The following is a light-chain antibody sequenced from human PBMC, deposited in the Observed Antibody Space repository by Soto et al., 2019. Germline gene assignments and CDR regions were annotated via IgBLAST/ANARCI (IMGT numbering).Light chain of an antibody. CDR1: RSVSTN. Sequence: DIILTQSPAIVSVSPGERATLSCRASRSVSTNLAWYQHKHGQAPRLLIYGASTRVTDIPPRFSCSGSGTEFTLNINYLKSEDFGVYYCQQYDKTVPPVTFGGGTKVEI. CDR3: QQYDKTVPPVT. CDR2: GAS. J-gene: IGKJ4*01. V-gene: IGKV3-15*01.